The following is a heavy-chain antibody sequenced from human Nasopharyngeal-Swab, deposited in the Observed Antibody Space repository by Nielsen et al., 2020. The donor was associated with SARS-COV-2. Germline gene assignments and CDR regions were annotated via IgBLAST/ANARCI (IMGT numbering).Heavy chain of an antibody. CDR3: AKGGSLSGSWD. CDR2: VSGSGKIT. CDR1: GFTFNNNA. D-gene: IGHD1-26*01. V-gene: IGHV3-23*01. J-gene: IGHJ4*02. Sequence: GESLKISCLASGFTFNNNAMTWVRQAPGKGLEWVSTVSGSGKITYYADSVKGRLTISRDNSKNTLFLQMSSLRDEDTAVYYCAKGGSLSGSWDWGQGTLVTVSS.